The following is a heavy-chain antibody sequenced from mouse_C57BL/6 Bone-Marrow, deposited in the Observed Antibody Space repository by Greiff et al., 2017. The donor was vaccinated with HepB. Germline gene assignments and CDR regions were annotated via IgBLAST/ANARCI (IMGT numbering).Heavy chain of an antibody. CDR2: IDPENGDT. J-gene: IGHJ2*01. Sequence: VHVKQSGAELVRPGASVKLSCTASGFNIKDDYMHWVKQRPEQGLEWIGWIDPENGDTESASKFPGTATITADPSSNTAYLQLSRLTSADTAVDYGTTRLFDGYYYFDYWGQGTTLTVSS. CDR3: TTRLFDGYYYFDY. D-gene: IGHD2-3*01. CDR1: GFNIKDDY. V-gene: IGHV14-4*01.